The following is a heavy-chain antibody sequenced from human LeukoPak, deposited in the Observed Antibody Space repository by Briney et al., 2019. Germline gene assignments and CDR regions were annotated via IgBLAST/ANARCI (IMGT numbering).Heavy chain of an antibody. CDR2: ISGSGGST. Sequence: GGSLRLSCAASGFTFSSYAMSWFRQAPGKGLEWVSAISGSGGSTYYADSVKGRFTISRDNSKNTLYLQMNGLRAEDTAVYYCAKDRGLGLPTGNPSWGQGTLVTVSS. CDR1: GFTFSSYA. D-gene: IGHD2-8*02. V-gene: IGHV3-23*01. CDR3: AKDRGLGLPTGNPS. J-gene: IGHJ5*02.